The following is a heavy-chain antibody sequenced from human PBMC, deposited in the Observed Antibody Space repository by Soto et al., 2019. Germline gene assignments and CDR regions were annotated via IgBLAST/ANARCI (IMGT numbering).Heavy chain of an antibody. CDR1: GGSFSGYY. CDR3: ARGHGITIFGVVIMSYNWFDP. V-gene: IGHV4-34*01. CDR2: INHSGST. D-gene: IGHD3-3*01. Sequence: SETLSLTCAVYGGSFSGYYWSWIRQPPGKGLEWIGEINHSGSTNYNPSLKSRVTISVDTSKNQFSLKLSSVTAADTAVYYCARGHGITIFGVVIMSYNWFDPWGQGTLVTSPQ. J-gene: IGHJ5*02.